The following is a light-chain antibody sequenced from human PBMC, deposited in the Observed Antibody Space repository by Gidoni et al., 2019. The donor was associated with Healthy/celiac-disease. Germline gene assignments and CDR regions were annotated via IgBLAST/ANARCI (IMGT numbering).Light chain of an antibody. CDR2: GAS. Sequence: EIVMTHSPATLSVSPGERATLSCRASQTVSSNLAWYQQKPGQAPRLLIYGASTRSTGIPARFSGSGSGTEFTLTISSLQSEDVAVYYCQQYNNWVVTFGQGTKVEIK. CDR1: QTVSSN. J-gene: IGKJ1*01. CDR3: QQYNNWVVT. V-gene: IGKV3-15*01.